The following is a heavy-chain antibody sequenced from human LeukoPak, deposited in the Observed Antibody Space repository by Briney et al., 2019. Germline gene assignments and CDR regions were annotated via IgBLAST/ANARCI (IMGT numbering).Heavy chain of an antibody. CDR3: ANSPRGYSYGTRQFDY. CDR2: ISGSGGST. CDR1: GFAFSSYA. V-gene: IGHV3-23*01. D-gene: IGHD5-18*01. J-gene: IGHJ4*02. Sequence: GGSLRLSCAASGFAFSSYAMSWVRQAPGKGLEWVSAISGSGGSTYYADSVKGRFTISRDNSKNTLYLQMNSLRAEDTAVYYCANSPRGYSYGTRQFDYWGQGTLVTVSS.